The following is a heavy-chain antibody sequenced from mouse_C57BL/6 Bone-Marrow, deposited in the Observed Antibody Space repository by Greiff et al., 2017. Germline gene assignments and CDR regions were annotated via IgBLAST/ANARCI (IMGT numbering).Heavy chain of an antibody. V-gene: IGHV1-39*01. CDR2: INPYYGTT. D-gene: IGHD3-3*01. CDR3: TRLGPFAY. CDR1: GYSFTDYN. Sequence: VHVKQPGPELVKPGASVKISCKASGYSFTDYNMNWVKQSNGKSLEWIGEINPYYGTTSYNQKFKGKATLTVDQSSSTAYMQLNSLTSEDSAVYYCTRLGPFAYWGQGTLVTVAA. J-gene: IGHJ3*01.